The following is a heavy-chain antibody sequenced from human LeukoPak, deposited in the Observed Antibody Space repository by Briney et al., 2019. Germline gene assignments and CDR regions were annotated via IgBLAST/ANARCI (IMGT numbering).Heavy chain of an antibody. CDR1: GGSINGYY. V-gene: IGHV4-59*08. D-gene: IGHD6-13*01. CDR3: ARLHFAAAEEFDP. Sequence: PSETLSLTCPVVGGSINGYYWSWIRQPPGKGLEWIGYIYYSGNTNYNPSLKSRVSISVDTSKNQFSLNLSSVTAADTAVYYCARLHFAAAEEFDPWGQGTLVTVSS. J-gene: IGHJ5*02. CDR2: IYYSGNT.